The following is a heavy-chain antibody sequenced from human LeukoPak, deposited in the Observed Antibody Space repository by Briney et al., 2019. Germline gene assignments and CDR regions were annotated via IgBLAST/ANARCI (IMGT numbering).Heavy chain of an antibody. V-gene: IGHV1-2*02. CDR3: ARVHPDYVWGSYRPPSAWFDY. Sequence: GASVKVSCKASGYTFTGYYMHWMRQAPGQGLEWMGWMNPNSGGTNYAQKFQGRVTMTRDTSISTAYMELSRLRSDDTAVYYCARVHPDYVWGSYRPPSAWFDYWGQGTLVTVSS. CDR1: GYTFTGYY. J-gene: IGHJ4*02. D-gene: IGHD3-16*02. CDR2: MNPNSGGT.